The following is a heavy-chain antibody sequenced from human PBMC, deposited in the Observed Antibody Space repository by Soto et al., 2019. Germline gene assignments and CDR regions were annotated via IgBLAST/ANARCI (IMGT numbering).Heavy chain of an antibody. CDR3: ARNRYSSSSPDY. D-gene: IGHD6-13*01. CDR1: GFTFSSYG. Sequence: QVQLVESGGGVVQPGRSLRLSCAASGFTFSSYGMHWVRQAPGKGLEWVAVIWYDGSNKYYADSVKGRFTISRDNSKNTLYLQMNSLRAEDTAVYYCARNRYSSSSPDYWGQGTLVTVSS. CDR2: IWYDGSNK. J-gene: IGHJ4*02. V-gene: IGHV3-33*01.